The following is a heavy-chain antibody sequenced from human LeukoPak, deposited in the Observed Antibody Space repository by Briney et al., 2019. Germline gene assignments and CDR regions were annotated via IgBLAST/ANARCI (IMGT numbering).Heavy chain of an antibody. CDR3: ARRGSMGGSFVGAFDI. V-gene: IGHV4-39*01. J-gene: IGHJ3*02. D-gene: IGHD1-26*01. CDR1: GDSFSRNTYS. Sequence: PSETPSLTCTVSGDSFSRNTYSWGWIRQPPGKGLEWIGSIYYTGRTFYNPSLKSRVTISVDTSKNQFSLKLSSVTAADTAVYYCARRGSMGGSFVGAFDIWGQGTMVTVSS. CDR2: IYYTGRT.